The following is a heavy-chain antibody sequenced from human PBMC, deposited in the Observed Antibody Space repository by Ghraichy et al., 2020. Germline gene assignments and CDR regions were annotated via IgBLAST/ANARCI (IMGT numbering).Heavy chain of an antibody. J-gene: IGHJ4*01. CDR2: VNTGNGDT. V-gene: IGHV1-3*04. CDR3: VRGGEKFAY. D-gene: IGHD3-16*01. Sequence: ASVKVSCKASGYILTTYAMHWVRQAPGLRPEWMGWVNTGNGDTKYSPKFQDRLTITRDTGASTVYMELRSLTSADMAVYFCVRGGEKFAYWGHGTLVTVSS. CDR1: GYILTTYA.